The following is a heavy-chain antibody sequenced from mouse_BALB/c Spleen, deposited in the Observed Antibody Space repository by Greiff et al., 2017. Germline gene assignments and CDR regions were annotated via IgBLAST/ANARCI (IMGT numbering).Heavy chain of an antibody. V-gene: IGHV5-9-4*01. J-gene: IGHJ4*01. D-gene: IGHD2-10*01. CDR2: ISSGGSYT. Sequence: EVQRVESGGGLVKPGGSLKLSCAASGFTFSSYAMSWVRQSPEKRLEWVAEISSGGSYTYYPDTVTGRFTISRDNAKNTLYLEMSSLRSEDTAMYYCARAYYGKLPMDYWGQGTSVTVSS. CDR1: GFTFSSYA. CDR3: ARAYYGKLPMDY.